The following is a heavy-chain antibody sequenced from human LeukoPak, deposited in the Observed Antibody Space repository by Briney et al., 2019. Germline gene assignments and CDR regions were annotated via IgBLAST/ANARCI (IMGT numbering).Heavy chain of an antibody. D-gene: IGHD6-6*01. Sequence: SVKVSCKASGGTFSSYAISWARQAPGQGLEWMGGIIPIFGTANYAQKFQGRVTITADESTSTAYMELSSLRSEDTAVYYCASSSSSGGSGHYYYYYGMDVWGQGTTVTVSS. J-gene: IGHJ6*02. CDR1: GGTFSSYA. CDR2: IIPIFGTA. V-gene: IGHV1-69*13. CDR3: ASSSSSGGSGHYYYYYGMDV.